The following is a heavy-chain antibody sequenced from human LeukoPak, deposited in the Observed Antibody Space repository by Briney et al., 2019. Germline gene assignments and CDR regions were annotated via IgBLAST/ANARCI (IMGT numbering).Heavy chain of an antibody. J-gene: IGHJ4*02. D-gene: IGHD4-23*01. CDR2: ISGSSSYI. CDR3: ARRAGGYSHPYDY. V-gene: IGHV3-21*04. Sequence: GGSLRLSCVASGFTFSSYSMNWVRQAPGKGLEWVSSISGSSSYIYYADSVKGRFTISRDNSKNTLYLQMNSLRAEDTAVYYCARRAGGYSHPYDYWGQGTLVTVSS. CDR1: GFTFSSYS.